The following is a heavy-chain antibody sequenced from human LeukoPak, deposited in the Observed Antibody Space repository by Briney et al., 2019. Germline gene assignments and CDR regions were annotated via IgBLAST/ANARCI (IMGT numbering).Heavy chain of an antibody. J-gene: IGHJ6*02. D-gene: IGHD5-12*01. CDR1: GFTFSSYG. CDR2: TWYDGSHK. CDR3: ARDRSGYDRDGMDV. Sequence: GRSLRLSCAASGFTFSSYGIHWVRQGPGRGLEWVAVTWYDGSHKYYADSVKGRFTISRDNSKNTLYLQMNSLRAEDTAVYYCARDRSGYDRDGMDVWGQGTTVIVSS. V-gene: IGHV3-33*01.